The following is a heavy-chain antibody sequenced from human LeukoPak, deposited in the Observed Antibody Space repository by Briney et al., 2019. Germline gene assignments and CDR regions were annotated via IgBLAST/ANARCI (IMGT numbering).Heavy chain of an antibody. CDR2: IRSKAYGGTT. Sequence: GGPLRLSCAASEFTFSVYSMNWVRQAPGKGLEWVGFIRSKAYGGTTEYAASVKGRFTISRDDSKSIAYLQMNSLKTEDTAVYYCTRVYLRAGWGQGTLVTVSS. CDR3: TRVYLRAG. V-gene: IGHV3-49*04. D-gene: IGHD2-2*02. J-gene: IGHJ4*02. CDR1: EFTFSVYS.